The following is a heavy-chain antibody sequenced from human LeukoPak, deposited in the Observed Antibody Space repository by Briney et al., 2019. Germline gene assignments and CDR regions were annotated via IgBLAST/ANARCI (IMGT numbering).Heavy chain of an antibody. CDR3: ARAEGSGSGAYTLDY. CDR2: IYTSGTT. J-gene: IGHJ4*02. V-gene: IGHV4-4*07. Sequence: PSETLSLTCTVSGGXISNYFRSWIRQPAGKGLEWIGHIYTSGTTHYNPSLKSRVTISLDTSKSQFSLQLNSVTAADTAVYYCARAEGSGSGAYTLDYWGQGILVTVSS. CDR1: GGXISNYF. D-gene: IGHD3-10*01.